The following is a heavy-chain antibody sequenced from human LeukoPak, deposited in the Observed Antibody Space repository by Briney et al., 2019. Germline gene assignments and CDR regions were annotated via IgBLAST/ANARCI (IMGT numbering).Heavy chain of an antibody. V-gene: IGHV3-48*04. Sequence: GGSLRLSCAASGFTFSSYSMNWVRQAPGKGLEWVSYISSSGSTIYYADSVKGRFTISRDNAKNSLYLQMNSLRAEDTAVYYCASDTGSSGYYFFDYWGQGTLVTVSS. CDR2: ISSSGSTI. J-gene: IGHJ4*02. D-gene: IGHD3-22*01. CDR3: ASDTGSSGYYFFDY. CDR1: GFTFSSYS.